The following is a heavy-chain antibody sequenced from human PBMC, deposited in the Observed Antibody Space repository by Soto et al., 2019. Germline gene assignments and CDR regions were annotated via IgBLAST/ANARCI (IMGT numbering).Heavy chain of an antibody. V-gene: IGHV3-23*01. CDR1: VFTFSKYA. Sequence: PGRPLRLSCPASVFTFSKYAMSWVRQAPGQGLAWVSASSGSGSGTYYADSVKGRFTISRDNSKNTLYLRMNTLRAEDTAVYYCAKVFQDGSSGYSVGDYYYYGMDVWGQGTAVTVSS. J-gene: IGHJ6*02. CDR3: AKVFQDGSSGYSVGDYYYYGMDV. CDR2: SSGSGSGT. D-gene: IGHD3-22*01.